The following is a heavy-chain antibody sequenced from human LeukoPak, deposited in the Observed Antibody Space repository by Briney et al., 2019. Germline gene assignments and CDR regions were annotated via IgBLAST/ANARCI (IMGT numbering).Heavy chain of an antibody. D-gene: IGHD2-2*01. CDR1: GFSFSSYS. CDR2: ITSGSTTI. V-gene: IGHV3-48*02. Sequence: KSGGSLRLSCAASGFSFSSYSMNWVRQAPGKGLEWVSYITSGSTTIYYADSVKGRFTISRDNAKNSVYLQMNSLRDEDTAVYYCARDGSSTVRYNWSDPWGQGTLVIVSS. CDR3: ARDGSSTVRYNWSDP. J-gene: IGHJ5*02.